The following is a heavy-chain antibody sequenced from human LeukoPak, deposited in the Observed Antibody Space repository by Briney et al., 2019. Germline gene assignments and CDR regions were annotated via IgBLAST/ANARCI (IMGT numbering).Heavy chain of an antibody. J-gene: IGHJ1*01. CDR1: VGTFSSYA. CDR3: ASEAAAGLTRQH. D-gene: IGHD6-13*01. V-gene: IGHV1-69*13. CDR2: IIPIFGTA. Sequence: TSVRVSCKASVGTFSSYAISWVRHAPGQGREWMGGIIPIFGTANYAQKSQGRVTITADESTSTAYMELSSLRSEDTAVYYCASEAAAGLTRQHWGQGTLVTVSS.